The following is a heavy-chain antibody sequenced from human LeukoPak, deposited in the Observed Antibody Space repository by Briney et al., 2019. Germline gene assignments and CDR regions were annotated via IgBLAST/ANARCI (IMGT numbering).Heavy chain of an antibody. CDR1: GFTVSSNY. CDR2: IYSGGST. Sequence: GGSLRLSCAASGFTVSSNYMGWVRQAPGKGLEWVSVIYSGGSTYYADSVKGRFIISRDISKNTLSLQMNSLRAEDTALYYCARAEDWNYRYWGQGTLVTVSS. V-gene: IGHV3-66*01. J-gene: IGHJ4*02. CDR3: ARAEDWNYRY. D-gene: IGHD1-7*01.